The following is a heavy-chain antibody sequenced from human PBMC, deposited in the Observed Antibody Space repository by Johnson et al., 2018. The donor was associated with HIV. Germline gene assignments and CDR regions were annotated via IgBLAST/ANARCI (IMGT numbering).Heavy chain of an antibody. CDR3: GRGGGVGDDYGGKSAFDI. CDR1: GFTFSSYA. J-gene: IGHJ3*02. V-gene: IGHV3-30-3*01. CDR2: ISYDGSNK. D-gene: IGHD4-23*01. Sequence: QVQLVESGGGVVQPGRSLRLSCAASGFTFSSYAMHWVRQAPGKGLEWVAVISYDGSNKYYADSVKGRFTISRDNSTNTLYLQMNSLRAEDTAVYYCGRGGGVGDDYGGKSAFDIWGQGTMVTVSS.